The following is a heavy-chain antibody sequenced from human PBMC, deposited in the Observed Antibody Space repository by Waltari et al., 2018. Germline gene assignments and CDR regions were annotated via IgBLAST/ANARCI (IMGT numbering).Heavy chain of an antibody. CDR3: ARDSSRALWY. J-gene: IGHJ4*02. Sequence: QVQLQQWGAGLLKPSETLSLTCAVYGGSFSGYYWSWIRQPPGKGLEWIGEINHSGSTNYNPTLKSRVTISVDTSKNQFSLKLSSVTAADTAVYYCARDSSRALWYWGQGTLVTVSS. D-gene: IGHD6-13*01. CDR2: INHSGST. V-gene: IGHV4-34*01. CDR1: GGSFSGYY.